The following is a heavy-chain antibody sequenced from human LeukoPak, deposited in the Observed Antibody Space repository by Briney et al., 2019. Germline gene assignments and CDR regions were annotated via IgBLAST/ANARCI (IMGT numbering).Heavy chain of an antibody. D-gene: IGHD4-17*01. CDR2: ISYDGSNK. CDR1: GFTFSSYA. Sequence: GRPLRLSCAASGFTFSSYAMHWVRQAPGKGLEWVAVISYDGSNKYYADSVKGRFTISRDNSKNTLYLQMNSLRAEDTAVYYCARPPSYTTVTTFVRYHFDYWGQGTLVTVSS. CDR3: ARPPSYTTVTTFVRYHFDY. V-gene: IGHV3-30-3*01. J-gene: IGHJ4*02.